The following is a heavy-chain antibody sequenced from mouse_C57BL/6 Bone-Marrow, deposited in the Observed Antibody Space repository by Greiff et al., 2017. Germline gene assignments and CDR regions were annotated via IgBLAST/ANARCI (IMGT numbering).Heavy chain of an antibody. D-gene: IGHD1-2*01. CDR3: AKFYGPGVYFDY. V-gene: IGHV7-3*01. CDR1: GFTFTDSY. Sequence: EVQLVESGGGLVQPGGSLSFSCAASGFTFTDSYMSWVRQPPGKALEWLGFIRNKANGYTTEYSASVKGRFTISRDNSQSILYLHMNALRAEDSAAYYCAKFYGPGVYFDYWGQGTTLTVTS. CDR2: IRNKANGYTT. J-gene: IGHJ2*01.